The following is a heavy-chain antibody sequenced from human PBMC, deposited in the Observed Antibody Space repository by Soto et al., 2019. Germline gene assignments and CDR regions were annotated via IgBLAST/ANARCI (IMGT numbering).Heavy chain of an antibody. V-gene: IGHV4-4*02. J-gene: IGHJ6*02. Sequence: QVQLQESGPGLVKPSGTLSLTCAVSGGSISSTKWWTWVRQPPGKGLEWIAEISHSEGSNYNPSLKXRFAXSXDNSKNQFSLRLSSVTAADTAVYYCATQTISYTWDVWGQGTTVTVS. CDR1: GGSISSTKW. CDR3: ATQTISYTWDV. CDR2: ISHSEGS. D-gene: IGHD4-4*01.